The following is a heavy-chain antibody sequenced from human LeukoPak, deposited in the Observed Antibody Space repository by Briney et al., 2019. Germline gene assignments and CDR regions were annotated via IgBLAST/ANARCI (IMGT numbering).Heavy chain of an antibody. Sequence: GGSLRLSCAASGFTFSSYGMHWVRQAPGKGLEWVAVISYDGSNKYYADSVKGRFTISRDNSKNTLYLQMNSLRAEDTAGYYCARDHDILTGYYLGDAFDIWGQGTMVTVSS. V-gene: IGHV3-30*03. CDR1: GFTFSSYG. J-gene: IGHJ3*02. CDR2: ISYDGSNK. D-gene: IGHD3-9*01. CDR3: ARDHDILTGYYLGDAFDI.